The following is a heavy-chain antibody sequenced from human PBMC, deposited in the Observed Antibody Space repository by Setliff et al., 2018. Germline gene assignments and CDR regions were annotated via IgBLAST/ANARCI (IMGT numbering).Heavy chain of an antibody. CDR3: ARTSSRRYFDL. CDR2: VYYTGST. D-gene: IGHD4-17*01. Sequence: KPSETLSLTCTVSNFSVTTVYYWGWIRQPPGKGLEWIANVYYTGSTYYSPSLASRVSMSIDTSKNRFSLKLHSVTAADTAVYYCARTSSRRYFDLWGRGTLVTVSS. CDR1: NFSVTTVYY. V-gene: IGHV4-38-2*02. J-gene: IGHJ2*01.